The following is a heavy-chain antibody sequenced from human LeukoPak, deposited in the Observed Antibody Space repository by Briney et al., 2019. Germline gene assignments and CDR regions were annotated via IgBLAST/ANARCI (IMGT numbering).Heavy chain of an antibody. Sequence: GASVKVSCKASGYTFTSYGISWVRQAPGQGLEWMGWISAYNGNTNYAQKLQGRVTMTTDTSTSTAYMELRSLRSDDTAVYYCARGSGVCSSTSCYTYDAFDIWGQGTMVTVSS. CDR2: ISAYNGNT. CDR1: GYTFTSYG. V-gene: IGHV1-18*01. J-gene: IGHJ3*02. CDR3: ARGSGVCSSTSCYTYDAFDI. D-gene: IGHD2-2*02.